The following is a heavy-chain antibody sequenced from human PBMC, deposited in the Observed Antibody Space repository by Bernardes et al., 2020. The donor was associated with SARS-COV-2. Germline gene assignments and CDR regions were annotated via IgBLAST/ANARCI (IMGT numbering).Heavy chain of an antibody. Sequence: GSLRLSCAVSGFSFSNYGMHWVRQAPGKGLEWVAVIWYDGRDKYYADSVRGRFTISRDNSKSTLYLQMNSLRAEDRAVYYCARSHPKDNSPW. V-gene: IGHV3-33*08. CDR1: GFSFSNYG. D-gene: IGHD2-15*01. CDR3: ARSHPKDNSP. J-gene: IGHJ5*02. CDR2: IWYDGRDK.